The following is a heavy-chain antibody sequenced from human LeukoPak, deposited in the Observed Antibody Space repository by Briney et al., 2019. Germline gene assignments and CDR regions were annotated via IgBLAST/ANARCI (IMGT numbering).Heavy chain of an antibody. CDR2: IYTTGGT. Sequence: SDTLSLTCPVSGGCIIRYLLSWIRQPAGKGLEWIGRIYTTGGTNYNPSLKSRGTMSLVTSKNQSSLTTSSVPAAEPAVYYCWRTHSSRYNWFDPWGQGTLVTVSS. CDR3: WRTHSSRYNWFDP. CDR1: GGCIIRYL. V-gene: IGHV4-4*07. D-gene: IGHD6-13*01. J-gene: IGHJ5*02.